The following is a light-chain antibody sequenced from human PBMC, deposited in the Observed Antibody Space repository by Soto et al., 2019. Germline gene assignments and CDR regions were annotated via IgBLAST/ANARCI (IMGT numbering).Light chain of an antibody. J-gene: IGLJ1*01. Sequence: QSVLTQPRSVSGSPGQSVTISCTGTSSDVGGYNYVSWYQQHPGKVPKLMIYDVSKRPSGVPDRFSGSKSGNTASLTISGVQAEDEADYYCCSYAASYTSVFGTGTKLTVL. CDR3: CSYAASYTSV. CDR1: SSDVGGYNY. V-gene: IGLV2-11*01. CDR2: DVS.